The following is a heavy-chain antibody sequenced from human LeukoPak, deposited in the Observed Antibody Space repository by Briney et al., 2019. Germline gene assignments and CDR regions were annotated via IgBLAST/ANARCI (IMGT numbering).Heavy chain of an antibody. CDR3: ARHSGGTYYVSLDP. CDR1: GGSFSGYY. CDR2: INHSGST. J-gene: IGHJ5*02. V-gene: IGHV4-34*01. Sequence: MASETLSLTCAVYGGSFSGYYWSWIRQPPGKGLEWIGEINHSGSTNYNPSLKSRVTISVDTSKNQFSLKLSSVTAADTAVYYCARHSGGTYYVSLDPWGQGTLVTVSS. D-gene: IGHD1-26*01.